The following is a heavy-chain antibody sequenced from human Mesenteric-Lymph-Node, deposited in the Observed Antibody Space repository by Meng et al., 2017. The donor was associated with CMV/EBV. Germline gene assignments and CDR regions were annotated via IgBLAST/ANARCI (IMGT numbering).Heavy chain of an antibody. V-gene: IGHV1-69*05. CDR1: GGTFSSYA. J-gene: IGHJ4*02. CDR2: IIPIFGTA. Sequence: SVKVSCKASGGTFSSYAISWVRQAPGQGLEWMGGIIPIFGTANYAQKFQGRVTITTDESTSTAYMELSSLRSEDTAVYYCARSPLGGIAARPYYFDYWGQGTLVTVSS. CDR3: ARSPLGGIAARPYYFDY. D-gene: IGHD6-6*01.